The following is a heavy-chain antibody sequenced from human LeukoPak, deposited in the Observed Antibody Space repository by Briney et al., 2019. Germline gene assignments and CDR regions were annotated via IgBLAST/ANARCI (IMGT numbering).Heavy chain of an antibody. V-gene: IGHV3-30-3*01. Sequence: SGGSLRLSCAASGFTFSSYAMHWVRQAPGKGLEWVAVISYDGSNKYYADSVKGRFTISRDNSKNTLYLQMNSLRAEDTAVYYCARTSTGTTNYYYGMDVWGQGTTVTVSS. CDR2: ISYDGSNK. CDR3: ARTSTGTTNYYYGMDV. CDR1: GFTFSSYA. J-gene: IGHJ6*02. D-gene: IGHD1-7*01.